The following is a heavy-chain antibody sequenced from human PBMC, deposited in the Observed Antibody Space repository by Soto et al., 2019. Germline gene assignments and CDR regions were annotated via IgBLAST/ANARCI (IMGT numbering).Heavy chain of an antibody. CDR1: GYTFTSYG. J-gene: IGHJ3*02. Sequence: ASVKVSCKASGYTFTSYGISWVRQAPGQGLEWMGWISAYNGNTNYAQKLQVRVTMTTDTSTSTAYMELRSLRADDTTVYYCGRGWGGAGSDAFDIWGQGTMVTVSS. CDR2: ISAYNGNT. D-gene: IGHD3-10*01. CDR3: GRGWGGAGSDAFDI. V-gene: IGHV1-18*01.